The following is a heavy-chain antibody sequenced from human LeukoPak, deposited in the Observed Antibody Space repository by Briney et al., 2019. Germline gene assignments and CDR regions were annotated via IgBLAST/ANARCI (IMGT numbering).Heavy chain of an antibody. Sequence: GGSLRLSCAASGFTLSTYWMSWVRQAPGKGLECVANIKQDGSEIYYVDSVKGRFTISRDNAKNSLYLQMSGLRVEDTAVYYCARDRERGYYYGSGSYYNYYYMDVWGKGTTVTVSS. J-gene: IGHJ6*03. CDR1: GFTLSTYW. CDR3: ARDRERGYYYGSGSYYNYYYMDV. V-gene: IGHV3-7*01. D-gene: IGHD3-10*01. CDR2: IKQDGSEI.